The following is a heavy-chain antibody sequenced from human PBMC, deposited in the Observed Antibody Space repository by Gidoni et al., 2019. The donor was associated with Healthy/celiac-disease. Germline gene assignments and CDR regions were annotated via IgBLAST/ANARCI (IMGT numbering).Heavy chain of an antibody. Sequence: QVQLQDSGPGLVKPSATLSLTCTVSGGSISSYSWSWIRPPPGKGLEWIVYIYYSGRTNYHPSLKSRVTIAVDTSKNQFSLKLSSVTAADTAVYYCARDLSQPSGGYAFDIWGQGTMVTVSS. V-gene: IGHV4-59*01. D-gene: IGHD2-15*01. J-gene: IGHJ3*02. CDR1: GGSISSYS. CDR2: IYYSGRT. CDR3: ARDLSQPSGGYAFDI.